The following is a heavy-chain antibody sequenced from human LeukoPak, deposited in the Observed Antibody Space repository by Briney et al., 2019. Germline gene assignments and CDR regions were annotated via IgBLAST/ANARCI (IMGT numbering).Heavy chain of an antibody. CDR2: IYNSGTT. Sequence: SETLSLTCSVSGASISPSYWSWLRQSPGRGLEWIGYIYNSGTTNYNTSLASRVTISLDTSKNQFSLRLSSVSAVDTAVYYCARGPPDRADIWGQGTMVTVSS. J-gene: IGHJ3*02. D-gene: IGHD3-16*02. CDR1: GASISPSY. V-gene: IGHV4-59*01. CDR3: ARGPPDRADI.